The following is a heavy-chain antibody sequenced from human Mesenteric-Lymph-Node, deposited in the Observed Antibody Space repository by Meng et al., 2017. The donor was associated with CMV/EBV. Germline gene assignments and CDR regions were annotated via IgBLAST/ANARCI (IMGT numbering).Heavy chain of an antibody. J-gene: IGHJ5*02. CDR2: IYNTGYT. CDR1: GGSVSSGSYY. D-gene: IGHD3-3*01. V-gene: IGHV4-61*03. Sequence: GSLRLSCTVSGGSVSSGSYYWSWIRQPPGKGLEWIGYIYNTGYTNYNPSLKSRVTISVDTSKNHFSLKMTSVTAADTAIYYCARGEKIFGVERWFDPWGQGTLVTVSS. CDR3: ARGEKIFGVERWFDP.